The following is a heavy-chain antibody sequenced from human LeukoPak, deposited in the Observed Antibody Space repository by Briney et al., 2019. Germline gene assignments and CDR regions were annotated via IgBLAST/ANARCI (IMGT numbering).Heavy chain of an antibody. Sequence: GGSLRLSCAASGFTFSSYEMNWVRQAPGKGLEWVSYISSSGSTIYYADSVKGRFTISRDNAKKSLYLQMDSLRVEDTALYYCATTDNAIAGPYRGQGSLVTVSS. CDR3: ATTDNAIAGPY. CDR2: ISSSGSTI. V-gene: IGHV3-48*03. D-gene: IGHD2-15*01. J-gene: IGHJ4*02. CDR1: GFTFSSYE.